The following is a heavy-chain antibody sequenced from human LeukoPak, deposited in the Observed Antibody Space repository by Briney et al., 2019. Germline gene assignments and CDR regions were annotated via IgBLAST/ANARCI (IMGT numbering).Heavy chain of an antibody. V-gene: IGHV3-7*01. Sequence: PGGSLRLSCAGSGFTFSNYWMSWVRQAPGKGLEWVANIKQDGSEKYYVDSVKGRFTISSDNAKNSLYLQMNSLRAEDTAVYYCARDNWGLRAFDIWGQGTVVTVSS. CDR1: GFTFSNYW. CDR2: IKQDGSEK. D-gene: IGHD7-27*01. J-gene: IGHJ3*02. CDR3: ARDNWGLRAFDI.